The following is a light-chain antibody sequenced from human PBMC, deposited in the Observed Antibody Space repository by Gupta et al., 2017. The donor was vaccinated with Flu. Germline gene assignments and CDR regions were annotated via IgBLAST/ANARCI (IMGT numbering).Light chain of an antibody. V-gene: IGKV3-15*01. CDR3: QQYNNWPPWP. J-gene: IGKJ1*01. CDR1: QSVSSN. CDR2: GAS. Sequence: ERATLSCRASQSVSSNLAWYQQKPGQAPRLLIYGASTRATGIPARFSGSGSGTEFTLTISSLQSEDFAVYYCQQYNNWPPWPFGQGTKVEIK.